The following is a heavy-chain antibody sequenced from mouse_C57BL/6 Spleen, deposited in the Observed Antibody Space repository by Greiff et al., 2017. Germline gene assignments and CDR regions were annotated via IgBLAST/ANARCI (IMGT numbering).Heavy chain of an antibody. Sequence: EVHLVESGPELVKPGASVKISCKASGYTFTDYYMNWVKQSHGKSLEWIGDINPNNGGTSYNQKFKGKATLTVDKSSSTAYMELRSLTSEDSAVYYCAGGTGNFDYWGQGTTLTVSS. V-gene: IGHV1-26*01. D-gene: IGHD4-1*01. CDR3: AGGTGNFDY. CDR2: INPNNGGT. CDR1: GYTFTDYY. J-gene: IGHJ2*01.